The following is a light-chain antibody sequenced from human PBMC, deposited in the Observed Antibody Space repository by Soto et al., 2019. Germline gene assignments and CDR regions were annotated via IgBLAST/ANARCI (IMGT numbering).Light chain of an antibody. CDR2: EVA. V-gene: IGLV2-14*01. J-gene: IGLJ2*01. CDR1: GSDVGGYNY. CDR3: SSYASSSTLV. Sequence: QSALTQPASVSGSPGQSITISCTGTGSDVGGYNYVSWYQLHPGKAPKLMIYEVANRPSGVSNRFSGSKSGNTASLTISGLQAEDEADYYCSSYASSSTLVFGGGTKVTVL.